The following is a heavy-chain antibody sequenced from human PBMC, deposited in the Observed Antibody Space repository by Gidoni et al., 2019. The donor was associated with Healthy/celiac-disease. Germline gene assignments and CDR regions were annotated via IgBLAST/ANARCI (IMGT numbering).Heavy chain of an antibody. Sequence: EVQLVESGGGLVKPGGSLRLSCAASGFIFSNAWMSWVRQAPGKGLEWVGRIKSKTNGGTIDYTAPVKGRFTISRDDSKNMLFLQMNSLKTEDTAVYYCTTDKISYDAFDIWGQGTMVTVSS. J-gene: IGHJ3*02. CDR2: IKSKTNGGTI. CDR3: TTDKISYDAFDI. CDR1: GFIFSNAW. V-gene: IGHV3-15*01.